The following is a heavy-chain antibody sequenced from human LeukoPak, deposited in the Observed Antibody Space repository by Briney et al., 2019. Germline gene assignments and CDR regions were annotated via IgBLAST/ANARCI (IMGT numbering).Heavy chain of an antibody. CDR3: ARDYYDSSGYYYNWLDP. CDR2: MNPNSGNT. Sequence: GASVKVSCKASGYTFTSYDINWVRQATGQGLEWMGWMNPNSGNTGYAQKFQGRVTMTRNTSISTAYMELSSLRSEDTAVYYCARDYYDSSGYYYNWLDPWGQGTLVTVSS. CDR1: GYTFTSYD. V-gene: IGHV1-8*01. J-gene: IGHJ5*02. D-gene: IGHD3-22*01.